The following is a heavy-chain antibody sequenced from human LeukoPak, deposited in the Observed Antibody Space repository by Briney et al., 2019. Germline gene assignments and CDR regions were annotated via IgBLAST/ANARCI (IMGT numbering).Heavy chain of an antibody. CDR1: GGTFSSYA. CDR2: IIPILGIA. V-gene: IGHV1-69*04. CDR3: ARDNVVSYFDY. Sequence: ASVKVSCKASGGTFSSYAISWVRQAPGQGLEWMGRIIPILGIANYAQKSQGRVTITADKSTSTAYMELSSLRSEDTAVYYCARDNVVSYFDYWGQGTLVTVSS. J-gene: IGHJ4*02. D-gene: IGHD3-22*01.